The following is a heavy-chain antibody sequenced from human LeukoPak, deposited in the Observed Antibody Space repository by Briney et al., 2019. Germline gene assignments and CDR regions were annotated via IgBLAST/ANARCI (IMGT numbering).Heavy chain of an antibody. V-gene: IGHV4-4*07. CDR1: GGSISSYY. CDR2: IYTSGST. CDR3: ARWYCSSTSCPFDY. Sequence: PSETLSLTXTVSGGSISSYYWSWIRQPAGKGVEWIGRIYTSGSTNYNPSLKSRVTMSVDTSKNQFSLKLSSVTAADTAVYYCARWYCSSTSCPFDYWGQGTLVTVSS. J-gene: IGHJ4*02. D-gene: IGHD2-2*01.